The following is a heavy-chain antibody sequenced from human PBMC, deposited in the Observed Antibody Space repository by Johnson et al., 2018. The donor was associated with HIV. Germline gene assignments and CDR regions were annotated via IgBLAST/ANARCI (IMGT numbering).Heavy chain of an antibody. Sequence: EVQLVESGGGVVQPGRSLRLSCAASGFTVSSNYMSWVRQAPGKGLEWVSVISGSGGSTYYADSVRGRFTISRDTSKNTLYLQMSSLKVEDTALYYCARDGESQQLPLGDALDVWGRGTMVIVSS. CDR1: GFTVSSNY. V-gene: IGHV3-66*01. CDR3: ARDGESQQLPLGDALDV. CDR2: ISGSGGST. J-gene: IGHJ3*01. D-gene: IGHD6-13*01.